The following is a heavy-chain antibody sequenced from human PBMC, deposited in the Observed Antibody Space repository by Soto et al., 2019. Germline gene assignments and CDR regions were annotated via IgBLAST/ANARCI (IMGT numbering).Heavy chain of an antibody. D-gene: IGHD3-10*01. CDR1: GFTVGNNY. J-gene: IGHJ4*02. V-gene: IGHV3-53*01. Sequence: EVQLVESGGGLIQPGGSLKLSCAASGFTVGNNYMSWVRQAPGKGLEWVSLIYSTGTTKYADSVKGRFTVSRDNAKNTLYFQMNSLRAEDTAVYYCAKDGRGSGSHYTSFGYWGQGTLVTVSS. CDR3: AKDGRGSGSHYTSFGY. CDR2: IYSTGTT.